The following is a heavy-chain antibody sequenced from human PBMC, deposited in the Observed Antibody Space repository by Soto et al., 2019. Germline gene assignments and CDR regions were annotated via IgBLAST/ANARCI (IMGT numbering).Heavy chain of an antibody. CDR1: GGTFSSYA. V-gene: IGHV1-69*13. CDR3: ARDPYYYGSGEPYYYGMDV. CDR2: IIPIFGTA. Sequence: SVKVSCKASGGTFSSYAISWVRQAPGQGLEWMGGIIPIFGTANYAQKFQGRVTITADESTSTAYMELSSLRSEDTAVYYCARDPYYYGSGEPYYYGMDVWGQGTTVTVSS. J-gene: IGHJ6*02. D-gene: IGHD3-10*01.